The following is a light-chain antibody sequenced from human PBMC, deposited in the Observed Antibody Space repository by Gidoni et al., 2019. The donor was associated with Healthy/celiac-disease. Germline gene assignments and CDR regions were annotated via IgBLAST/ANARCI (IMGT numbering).Light chain of an antibody. CDR1: QSVSSSY. V-gene: IGKV3-20*01. Sequence: ELVLPPSPGTLSLSPGERATLSCRASQSVSSSYLAWYQQKPGQAPRLLIYGASSRATGIPDRFSGSGSGTDFTLTISRLEPEEFAVYYCQQYGSSLYTFXXXTKLEIK. CDR3: QQYGSSLYT. J-gene: IGKJ2*01. CDR2: GAS.